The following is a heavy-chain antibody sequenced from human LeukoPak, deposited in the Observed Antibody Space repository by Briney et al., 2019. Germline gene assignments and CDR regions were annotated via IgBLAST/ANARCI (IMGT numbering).Heavy chain of an antibody. Sequence: ASVKVSCKASGYTFTSYYMHWVRQAPGQGLEWMGIINPSGGSTSYAQKFQGRVTMTRDTSTSTVYMELSSLRSEDTAVYYCARDPRITIFGVVRPYGMDVWGQGTTVTVSS. J-gene: IGHJ6*02. D-gene: IGHD3-3*01. CDR2: INPSGGST. V-gene: IGHV1-46*01. CDR1: GYTFTSYY. CDR3: ARDPRITIFGVVRPYGMDV.